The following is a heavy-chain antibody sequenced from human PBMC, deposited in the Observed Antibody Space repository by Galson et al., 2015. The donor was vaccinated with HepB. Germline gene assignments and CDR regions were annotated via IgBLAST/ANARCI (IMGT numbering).Heavy chain of an antibody. CDR2: IYWDDDK. V-gene: IGHV2-5*02. Sequence: PALVKPTQTLTLTCTFSGFSLSTGGVGVGWIRQPPGKALEWLAYIYWDDDKRYSPSLKSRLTITKDTSKNQVVLIMTNMDPLDTATYYCARFFPRSGGHYDRYWYFDLWGRGTLVTVSS. D-gene: IGHD2-15*01. J-gene: IGHJ2*01. CDR1: GFSLSTGGVG. CDR3: ARFFPRSGGHYDRYWYFDL.